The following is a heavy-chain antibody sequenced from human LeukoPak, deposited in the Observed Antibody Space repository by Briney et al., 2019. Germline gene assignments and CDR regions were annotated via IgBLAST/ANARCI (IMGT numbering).Heavy chain of an antibody. CDR3: AKQYFGVNYFDY. J-gene: IGHJ4*02. V-gene: IGHV3-23*01. CDR2: ISGSGGTT. D-gene: IGHD4-17*01. CDR1: GFTFSSCA. Sequence: GGSLRLSCAASGFTFSSCAMSWVRQAPGKGLEWVSEISGSGGTTYYADPVKGRFTISRDNSKNTLYLQMNVLRAEDTAIYYCAKQYFGVNYFDYWGQGTLVTVSS.